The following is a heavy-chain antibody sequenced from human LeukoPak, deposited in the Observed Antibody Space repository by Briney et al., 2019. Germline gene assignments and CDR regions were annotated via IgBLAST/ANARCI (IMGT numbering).Heavy chain of an antibody. CDR1: GYTFTGYY. J-gene: IGHJ5*02. D-gene: IGHD3-3*01. Sequence: ASVKVSCKASGYTFTGYYMHWVRQAPGQGLEWMGWNNPNSGGTNYAQKFQGRVTMTRDTSISTAYMELSRLRSDDTAVYYCASSPLYDFWSGYYLNWFDPWGQGTLVIVSS. CDR3: ASSPLYDFWSGYYLNWFDP. V-gene: IGHV1-2*02. CDR2: NNPNSGGT.